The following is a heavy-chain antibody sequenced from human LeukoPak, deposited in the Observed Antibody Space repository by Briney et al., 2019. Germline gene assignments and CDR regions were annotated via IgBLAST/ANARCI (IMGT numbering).Heavy chain of an antibody. J-gene: IGHJ3*02. V-gene: IGHV4-38-2*02. CDR2: IYHSGST. Sequence: SETLSLTCTVSGYSISSGYYWGWIRQPPGKGLEWIGSIYHSGSTYYNPSLKSRVTISVDTSKNQFSLKLSSVTAADTAVYYCARVYDAFDIWGQGTMVTVSS. CDR3: ARVYDAFDI. CDR1: GYSISSGYY. D-gene: IGHD2-8*01.